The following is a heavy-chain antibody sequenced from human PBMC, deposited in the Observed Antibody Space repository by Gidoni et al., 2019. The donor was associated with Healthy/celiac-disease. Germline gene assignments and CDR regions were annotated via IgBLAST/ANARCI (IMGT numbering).Heavy chain of an antibody. D-gene: IGHD1-1*01. Sequence: QVQLVESGGGVVQPGRSLRLPCAASGSTFSSYALHWVRQAPGKGLGWVAVISYDGSNKYYADSVKGRFTISRDNSKNTLYLQMNSLRAEDTAVYYCARDGNDEWGGGTESGYFDYWGQGTLVTVSS. CDR3: ARDGNDEWGGGTESGYFDY. CDR2: ISYDGSNK. V-gene: IGHV3-30*04. CDR1: GSTFSSYA. J-gene: IGHJ4*02.